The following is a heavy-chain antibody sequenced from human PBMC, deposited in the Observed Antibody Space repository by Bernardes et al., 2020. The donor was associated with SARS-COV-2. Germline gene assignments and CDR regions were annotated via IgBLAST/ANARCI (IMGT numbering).Heavy chain of an antibody. CDR2: INPNSGGT. V-gene: IGHV1-2*04. CDR3: ARSPTDYCSGGSCYRDAFDI. Sequence: ASVKVSCMASGYTFTGYYMHWVRQAPGQGLEWMGWINPNSGGTNYAQKFQGWVTMTRDTSISTAYMELSRLRSDDTAVYYCARSPTDYCSGGSCYRDAFDIWGQGTMATVSS. J-gene: IGHJ3*02. D-gene: IGHD2-15*01. CDR1: GYTFTGYY.